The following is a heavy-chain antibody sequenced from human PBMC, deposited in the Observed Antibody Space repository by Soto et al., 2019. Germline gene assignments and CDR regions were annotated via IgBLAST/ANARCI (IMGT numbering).Heavy chain of an antibody. CDR1: GCTFSRYG. CDR2: IWYDGSNK. J-gene: IGHJ4*02. V-gene: IGHV3-33*01. Sequence: QGQLVESGGGVVQPGRSLRLSCAASGCTFSRYGMHWVRQAPGKGLEWVAVIWYDGSNKYYADSVKGRFTISRDNSKNTLYLQMNSLRAEDTAMYYCARDWFHCSGGSCYSYFDYWGQGTLVTVSS. CDR3: ARDWFHCSGGSCYSYFDY. D-gene: IGHD2-15*01.